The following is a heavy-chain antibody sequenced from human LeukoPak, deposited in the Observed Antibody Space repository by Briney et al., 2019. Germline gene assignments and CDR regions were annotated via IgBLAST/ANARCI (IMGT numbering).Heavy chain of an antibody. CDR3: AKTHYEYDMDV. CDR2: IYYSGST. Sequence: TSETLSLTCTVSGGSISSYYWSWIRQPPGKGLEWIGYIYYSGSTNYNPSLKSRVTISVDTSKNQFSLKLSSVTAADTAVYYCAKTHYEYDMDVWGQGTTVTVSS. V-gene: IGHV4-59*01. CDR1: GGSISSYY. D-gene: IGHD4-23*01. J-gene: IGHJ6*02.